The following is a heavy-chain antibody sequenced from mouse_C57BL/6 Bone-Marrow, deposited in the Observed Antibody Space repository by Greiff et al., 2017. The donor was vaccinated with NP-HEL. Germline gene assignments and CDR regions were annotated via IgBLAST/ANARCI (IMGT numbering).Heavy chain of an antibody. D-gene: IGHD1-1*02. CDR1: GYTFTDYY. V-gene: IGHV1-76*01. J-gene: IGHJ1*03. Sequence: QVQLKQSGAELVRPGASVKLSCKASGYTFTDYYINWVKQRPGQGLEWIARIYPGSGNTYYNEKFKGKATLTAEKSSSTSYMQLSSLTSWDSSVYFFARLLWLWYFDVWGTGTTVTVSS. CDR3: ARLLWLWYFDV. CDR2: IYPGSGNT.